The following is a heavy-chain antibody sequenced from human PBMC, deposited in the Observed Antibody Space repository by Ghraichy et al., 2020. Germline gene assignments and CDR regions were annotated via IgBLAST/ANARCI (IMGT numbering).Heavy chain of an antibody. V-gene: IGHV4-59*01. CDR2: ICDRGST. CDR1: GVSMSSYC. Sequence: SETLSLTCTVSGVSMSSYCWSWIRQSPGKGLDGIGYICDRGSTNYNPSLKSRVTISEDMSKDQFSLNLNSVTAADTAVYYCAGDKVDRAGSNGMDVWGQGTIVTVSS. D-gene: IGHD3-22*01. CDR3: AGDKVDRAGSNGMDV. J-gene: IGHJ6*02.